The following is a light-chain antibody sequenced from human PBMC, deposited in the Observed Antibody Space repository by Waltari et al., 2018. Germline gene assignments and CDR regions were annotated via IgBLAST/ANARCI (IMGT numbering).Light chain of an antibody. J-gene: IGLJ3*02. CDR1: SYNIESNA. CDR3: ATWDDSLNGGV. CDR2: DDS. V-gene: IGLV1-36*01. Sequence: QSVLTQPPSVSEGPRQRVTISGSVSSYNIESNAVNWYQQLPGKAPRLLIYDDSLLPSGVSDRFSGSKSGTSASLAISGLQSEDEALYYCATWDDSLNGGVFGGGTKLTVL.